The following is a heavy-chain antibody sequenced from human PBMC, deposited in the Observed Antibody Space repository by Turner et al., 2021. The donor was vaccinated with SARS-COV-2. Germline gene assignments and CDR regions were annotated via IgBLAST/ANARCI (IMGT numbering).Heavy chain of an antibody. J-gene: IGHJ6*02. CDR3: ARRLVVQGTDDYSYYYGMDV. CDR2: IYYSGST. D-gene: IGHD3-22*01. Sequence: QLQLQESGPGQVKPSETLSLTCTVSGGPISSSSYYWGWIRQPPGKGLEWIGSIYYSGSTYYNPSLKSRVTISVDTSKNQFSLKLSSVTAADTAVYYCARRLVVQGTDDYSYYYGMDVWGQGTTVTVSS. V-gene: IGHV4-39*01. CDR1: GGPISSSSYY.